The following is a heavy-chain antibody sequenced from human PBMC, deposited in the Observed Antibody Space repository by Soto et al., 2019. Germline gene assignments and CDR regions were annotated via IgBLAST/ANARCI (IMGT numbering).Heavy chain of an antibody. J-gene: IGHJ3*01. CDR2: INRDGSKK. CDR1: GFTLSAYW. Sequence: EVQLEESGGDLVQPGGSLRLSCAASGFTLSAYWMTWVRQAPGNGLEWVANINRDGSKKSYLDSVRGRFTISRDNVGNSLYLQMDSLRADDTALYYCARDVSPGSSFLYLDAFDLWGQGTMVTVSS. V-gene: IGHV3-7*03. D-gene: IGHD3-10*01. CDR3: ARDVSPGSSFLYLDAFDL.